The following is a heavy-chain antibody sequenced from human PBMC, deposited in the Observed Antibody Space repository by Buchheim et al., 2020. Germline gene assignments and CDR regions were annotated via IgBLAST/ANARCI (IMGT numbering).Heavy chain of an antibody. V-gene: IGHV3-23*01. CDR1: GFTFSSYA. J-gene: IGHJ6*02. Sequence: EVQLLESGGGLVQPGGSLRLSCAASGFTFSSYAMSWVRQAPGKGLEWVSAISGTATSTYYADSVKGRFTISRDNSRKTLDLQMNSLRVEDTAVYYCASQTYSSGCGSCHNYGMDVWGQGTT. D-gene: IGHD6-19*01. CDR2: ISGTATST. CDR3: ASQTYSSGCGSCHNYGMDV.